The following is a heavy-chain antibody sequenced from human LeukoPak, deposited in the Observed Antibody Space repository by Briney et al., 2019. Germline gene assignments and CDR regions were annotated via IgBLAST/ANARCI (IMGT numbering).Heavy chain of an antibody. J-gene: IGHJ4*02. CDR2: RYYTGST. CDR3: ARENSYYDSSGYYYGSGYFDY. CDR1: GGSISSYY. V-gene: IGHV4-59*01. D-gene: IGHD3-22*01. Sequence: SETLSLTCTVSGGSISSYYWSWIRQPPGKGLEWIGYRYYTGSTNYNPSLQSRVTISVDTSKNQFSLRLSSVTAADTAMYYCARENSYYDSSGYYYGSGYFDYWGQGTLVTVSS.